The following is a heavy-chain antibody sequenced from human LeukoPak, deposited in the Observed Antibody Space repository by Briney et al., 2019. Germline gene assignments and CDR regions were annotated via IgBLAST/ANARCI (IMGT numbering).Heavy chain of an antibody. CDR1: GYTFTGYY. CDR3: AREHSYYYYMDV. V-gene: IGHV1-2*02. Sequence: ASVKVSCKASGYTFTGYYIHWVRQAPGQGLEWMGWINPNSGGTNYAQKFQGRVTMTRDTSISTAYMELSRLRSDDTAVYYCAREHSYYYYMDVWGKGTTVTVSS. CDR2: INPNSGGT. J-gene: IGHJ6*03.